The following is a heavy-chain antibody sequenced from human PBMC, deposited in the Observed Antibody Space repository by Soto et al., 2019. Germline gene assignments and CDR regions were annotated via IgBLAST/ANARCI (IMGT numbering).Heavy chain of an antibody. D-gene: IGHD2-15*01. Sequence: QVQVVQSGAEVKKPGASVKVSCKASGFTFTTYAIHWVRQAPGQRLEWMGWSHAGNGNTKSSQKFQDRLTITRDTSASTAYMELSSLRSEDSAVYYCARDRCSGACTDFDYWCQGTLVTVSS. CDR3: ARDRCSGACTDFDY. V-gene: IGHV1-3*01. J-gene: IGHJ4*02. CDR2: SHAGNGNT. CDR1: GFTFTTYA.